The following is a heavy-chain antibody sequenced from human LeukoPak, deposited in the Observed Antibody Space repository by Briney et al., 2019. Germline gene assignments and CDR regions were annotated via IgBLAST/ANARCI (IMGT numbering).Heavy chain of an antibody. V-gene: IGHV4-31*01. CDR1: GGSISSNKYY. CDR3: ATVMTGSRYFDL. D-gene: IGHD3-9*01. J-gene: IGHJ2*01. CDR2: IDYRGTT. Sequence: SETLSLTCTVSGGSISSNKYYWSWIRQHPGKGLEWIGYIDYRGTTYYNPSLNRPVTISVDTSENQFSLTLDSVTAADTAGFDRATVMTGSRYFDLCGRGTLVTVSS.